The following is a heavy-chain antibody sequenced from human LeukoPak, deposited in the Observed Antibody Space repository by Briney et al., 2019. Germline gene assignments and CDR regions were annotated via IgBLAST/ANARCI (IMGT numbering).Heavy chain of an antibody. Sequence: GGSLRLSCAASGFTFGSYAMNWVRQAQGKGLEWVSVISDSGGRTYYADSVKGRFTISRDNSKNTLFLQMSSLRAEDTAVYYCAESIAANGTVYWGQGTQVTVSS. CDR3: AESIAANGTVY. J-gene: IGHJ4*02. CDR1: GFTFGSYA. D-gene: IGHD6-13*01. CDR2: ISDSGGRT. V-gene: IGHV3-23*01.